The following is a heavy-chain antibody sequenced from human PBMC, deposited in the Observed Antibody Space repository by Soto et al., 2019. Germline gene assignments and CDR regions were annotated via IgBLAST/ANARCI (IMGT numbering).Heavy chain of an antibody. CDR1: GGTFSSYA. J-gene: IGHJ5*02. D-gene: IGHD6-19*01. V-gene: IGHV1-69*13. Sequence: ASVKVPCKASGGTFSSYAISWVRQAPGQGLEWMGGIIPIFGTANYAQKFQGRVTITADESTSTAYMELSSLRSEDTAVYYCARDMAGTRNFSWGQGTLVTVSS. CDR3: ARDMAGTRNFS. CDR2: IIPIFGTA.